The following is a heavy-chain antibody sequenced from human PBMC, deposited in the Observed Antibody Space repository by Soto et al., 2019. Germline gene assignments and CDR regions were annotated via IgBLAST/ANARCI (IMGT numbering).Heavy chain of an antibody. V-gene: IGHV1-69*13. J-gene: IGHJ6*02. CDR1: GGTFSSYA. D-gene: IGHD6-13*01. CDR2: IIPIFGTA. CDR3: ARDSIAAASLLSRYYYGMDV. Sequence: GASVKVSCKASGGTFSSYAISWVRQAPGQGLEWMGGIIPIFGTANYAQKFQGRVTITADESTSTAYMELSSLRSEDTAVYYCARDSIAAASLLSRYYYGMDVWGQGTTVTVSS.